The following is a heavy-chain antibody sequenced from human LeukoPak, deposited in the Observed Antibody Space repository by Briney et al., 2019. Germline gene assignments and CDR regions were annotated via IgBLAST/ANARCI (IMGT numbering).Heavy chain of an antibody. CDR3: ARDGAFLTGYYRNYFDY. D-gene: IGHD3-9*01. J-gene: IGHJ4*02. CDR1: GFTFSSYA. V-gene: IGHV3-30-3*01. Sequence: QTGGSLRLSCAASGFTFSSYAMHWVRQAPGKGLEWVAVISYDGSNKYYADSVKGRFTISRDNSKNTLYLQMNSLRAEDTAVYYCARDGAFLTGYYRNYFDYSGQGTLVTVSS. CDR2: ISYDGSNK.